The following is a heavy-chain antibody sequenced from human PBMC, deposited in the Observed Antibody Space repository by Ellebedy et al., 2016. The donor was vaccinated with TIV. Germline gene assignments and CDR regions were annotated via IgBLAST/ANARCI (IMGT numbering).Heavy chain of an antibody. V-gene: IGHV3-23*01. Sequence: GGSLRLSCAASGFTFRNFAMTWVRQAPGKGLEWVSSISSSGVSSDYADSVRGRVTISRDHSKSTLYLQMDSLSADDSAEYYCAKLDSSGYYYGRLDYWGQGTLVTVSS. J-gene: IGHJ4*02. CDR1: GFTFRNFA. CDR2: ISSSGVSS. CDR3: AKLDSSGYYYGRLDY. D-gene: IGHD3-22*01.